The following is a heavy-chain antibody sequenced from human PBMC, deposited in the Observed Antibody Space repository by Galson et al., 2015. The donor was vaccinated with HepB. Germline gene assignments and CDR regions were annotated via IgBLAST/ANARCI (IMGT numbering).Heavy chain of an antibody. CDR1: GFTFSSYA. CDR2: ISYDGSNK. V-gene: IGHV3-30*04. J-gene: IGHJ4*02. Sequence: SLRLSCAASGFTFSSYAMHWVRQAPGKGLEWVAVISYDGSNKYYADSVKGRFTISRDNSKNTLYLQMNSLRAEDTAVYYCARGPGAYDYWGQGTLVTVSS. CDR3: ARGPGAYDY. D-gene: IGHD4/OR15-4a*01.